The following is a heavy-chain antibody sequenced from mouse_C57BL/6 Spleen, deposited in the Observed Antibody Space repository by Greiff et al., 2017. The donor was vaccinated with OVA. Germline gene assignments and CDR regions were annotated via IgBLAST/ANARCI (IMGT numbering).Heavy chain of an antibody. CDR3: ARQGLRSAWFAY. J-gene: IGHJ3*01. CDR2: ISNGGGST. Sequence: EVKLMESGGGLVQPGGSLKLSCAASGFTFSDYYMYWVRQTPEKRLEWVAYISNGGGSTYYPDTVKGRFTISRDNAKNTLYLQMSRLKSEDTAMYYCARQGLRSAWFAYWGQGTLVTVSA. CDR1: GFTFSDYY. D-gene: IGHD1-1*01. V-gene: IGHV5-12*01.